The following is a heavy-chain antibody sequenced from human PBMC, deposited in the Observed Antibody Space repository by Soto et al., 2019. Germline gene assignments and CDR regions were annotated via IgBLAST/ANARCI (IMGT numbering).Heavy chain of an antibody. Sequence: SLRLSCAASGFTFSSYAMHWVRQAPGKGLEWVAVISYDGSNKYYADPVKDRFTISRDNSKNTLYLQLNSLRVEDTALYYCAKSQSGSFFAAFDLWGQGTMVTVSS. D-gene: IGHD1-26*01. CDR1: GFTFSSYA. V-gene: IGHV3-30-3*02. J-gene: IGHJ3*01. CDR2: ISYDGSNK. CDR3: AKSQSGSFFAAFDL.